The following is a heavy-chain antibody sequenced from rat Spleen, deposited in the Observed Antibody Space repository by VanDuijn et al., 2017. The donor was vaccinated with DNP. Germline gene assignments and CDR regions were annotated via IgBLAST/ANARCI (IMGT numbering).Heavy chain of an antibody. D-gene: IGHD1-4*01. CDR2: ISYDCSDT. Sequence: EVQLVESGGGLVQPGRSLKLSCAVSGITFSDHNMAWVRQAPKKSLQWVATISYDCSDTYFRDSVKGRFTIPRDNAKSTLYLQMDSLRSEDTATYYCAGRPPPTRGPFDYWGQGVTVTVSS. V-gene: IGHV5-7*01. CDR3: AGRPPPTRGPFDY. CDR1: GITFSDHN. J-gene: IGHJ2*01.